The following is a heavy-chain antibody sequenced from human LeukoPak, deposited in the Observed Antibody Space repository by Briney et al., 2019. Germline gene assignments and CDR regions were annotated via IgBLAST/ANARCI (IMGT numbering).Heavy chain of an antibody. V-gene: IGHV1-2*02. Sequence: ASVKVSCKASGYTFTGYYMHWVRQAPGQGLEWMGWINPNSGGTNYAQKFQGRVTMTRDTSISTAYMELSRLRSDDTAVYYCARTQAAAGNFLDYWGQGTLVTVSS. CDR1: GYTFTGYY. CDR2: INPNSGGT. J-gene: IGHJ4*02. CDR3: ARTQAAAGNFLDY. D-gene: IGHD6-13*01.